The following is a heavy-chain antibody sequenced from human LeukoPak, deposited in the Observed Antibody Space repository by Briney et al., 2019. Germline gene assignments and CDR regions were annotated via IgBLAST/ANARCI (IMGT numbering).Heavy chain of an antibody. CDR1: GYSFTSYW. CDR2: IYPGDSNT. V-gene: IGHV5-51*01. J-gene: IGHJ4*02. Sequence: GESLKISCKGSGYSFTSYWIGWVRQMPGKGLEWMGIIYPGDSNTRYSPSFHGQVTISADKSISTAYLQWSSLKALARALYHCAXRXXGTXPXIFDYWXQGTLVTVSS. CDR3: AXRXXGTXPXIFDY.